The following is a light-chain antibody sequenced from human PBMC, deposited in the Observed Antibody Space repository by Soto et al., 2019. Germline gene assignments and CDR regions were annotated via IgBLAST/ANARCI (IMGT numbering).Light chain of an antibody. CDR3: QACDTSTVV. CDR1: KLGDKY. V-gene: IGLV3-1*01. J-gene: IGLJ2*01. Sequence: SYELTQPPSVSVSPGQTASITCSGDKLGDKYVFWYQQKPGQSPVLVIYQDSKRPSGIPERLSASNSGNTATLTISGTQAMDEADYYCQACDTSTVVFGGGTKLTVL. CDR2: QDS.